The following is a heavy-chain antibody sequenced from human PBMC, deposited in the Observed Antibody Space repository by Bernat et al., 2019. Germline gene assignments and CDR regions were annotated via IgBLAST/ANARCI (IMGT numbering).Heavy chain of an antibody. CDR1: GGSISSGDYY. J-gene: IGHJ4*02. D-gene: IGHD3-9*01. CDR2: IYYRGST. Sequence: QVQLQESGPGLVKPSQTLSLPCTVSGGSISSGDYYWSWIRQPPGKGLEGIGYIYYRGSTDYNPSHKSLITIAVATAKNQFSLKLRSVTAADAAVYYCARGGYDIWTGYSWGQGTLVTVSS. V-gene: IGHV4-30-4*08. CDR3: ARGGYDIWTGYS.